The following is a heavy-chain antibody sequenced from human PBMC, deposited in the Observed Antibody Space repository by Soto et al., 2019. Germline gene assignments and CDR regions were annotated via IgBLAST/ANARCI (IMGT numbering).Heavy chain of an antibody. V-gene: IGHV3-30-3*01. CDR2: ISYDGSNK. CDR1: GFTFSSYA. J-gene: IGHJ4*02. D-gene: IGHD5-18*01. CDR3: ARDLRGYSYGIFDY. Sequence: PVGSLRLSCAASGFTFSSYAMHWVRQAPGKGLEWVAVISYDGSNKYYADSVKGRFTISRDNSKNTLYLQMNSLRAEDTAVYYCARDLRGYSYGIFDYWGQGTLVTVSS.